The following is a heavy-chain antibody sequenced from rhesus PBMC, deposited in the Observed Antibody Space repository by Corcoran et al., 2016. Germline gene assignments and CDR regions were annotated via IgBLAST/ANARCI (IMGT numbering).Heavy chain of an antibody. CDR1: GFSPSTSGMC. J-gene: IGHJ1*01. Sequence: QVTLKESGPALVKPTPTLTLTCPFSGFSPSTSGMCVGWIRPPPGQALEWLASIYWDDDKYYSTSLKSRLTISKDTSKNQVVLTMTNMDPVDTATYYCAQENSCSYYLYFEFWGQGALVTVSS. V-gene: IGHV2S1*01. CDR2: IYWDDDK. D-gene: IGHD3-16*01. CDR3: AQENSCSYYLYFEF.